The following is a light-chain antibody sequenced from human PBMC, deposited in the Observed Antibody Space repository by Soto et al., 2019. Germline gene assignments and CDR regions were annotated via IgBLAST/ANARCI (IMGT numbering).Light chain of an antibody. CDR3: HQYAVSPLT. CDR1: QRVSSN. V-gene: IGKV3-15*01. J-gene: IGKJ4*01. CDR2: GAS. Sequence: EIVMTQSPATLSVSPGERVTLSCRATQRVSSNLAWYQQRLGQAPRLLIYGASTRATGTPARFSGSGSGTEFTLTIDSLQSEDFAVYYCHQYAVSPLTFGGGTTVEIK.